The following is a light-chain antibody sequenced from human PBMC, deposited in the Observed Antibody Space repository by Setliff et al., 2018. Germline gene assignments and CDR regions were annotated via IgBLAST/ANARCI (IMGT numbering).Light chain of an antibody. CDR3: FSYTSSGSYV. CDR2: DVS. CDR1: SSDVGGYDY. Sequence: QSVLTQPASVSGSPGQSITISCTGSSSDVGGYDYVSWYQHHPGRAPKFMIYDVSKRPSGVSNRFSGSKSGNTASLTISGLQAEDEADYYCFSYTSSGSYVFGSGT. J-gene: IGLJ1*01. V-gene: IGLV2-14*03.